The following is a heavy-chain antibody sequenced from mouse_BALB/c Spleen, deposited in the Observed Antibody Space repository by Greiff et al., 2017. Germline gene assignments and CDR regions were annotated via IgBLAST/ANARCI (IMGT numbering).Heavy chain of an antibody. Sequence: QVQLQQSGAELVRPGASVTLSCKASGYTFTDYEMHWVKQTPVHGLEWIGAIDPETGGTAYNQKFKGKATLTADKSSSTAYMELRSLTAEDSAVYYCTQYCGRGFAYWGAGTLVTVSA. D-gene: IGHD1-1*01. V-gene: IGHV1-15*01. J-gene: IGHJ3*01. CDR3: TQYCGRGFAY. CDR1: GYTFTDYE. CDR2: IDPETGGT.